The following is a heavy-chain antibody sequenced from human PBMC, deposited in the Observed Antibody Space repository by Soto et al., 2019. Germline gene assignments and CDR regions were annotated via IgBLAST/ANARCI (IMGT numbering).Heavy chain of an antibody. CDR3: ARVRPTDYVGNYNNGMDV. J-gene: IGHJ6*02. Sequence: QVQLVQSAAEVQKPGSSVKVSCKASGGTLSNYAFTWVRQAPGQGLEWMGGIIPIFNTANYAQKFQGRVTITADEATSTAYMEVNSLRSEDTAVYSCARVRPTDYVGNYNNGMDVWGQGTPVTVSS. V-gene: IGHV1-69*01. CDR2: IIPIFNTA. CDR1: GGTLSNYA. D-gene: IGHD4-17*01.